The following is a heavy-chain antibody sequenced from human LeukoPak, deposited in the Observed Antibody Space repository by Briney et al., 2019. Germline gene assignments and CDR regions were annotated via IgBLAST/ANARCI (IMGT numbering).Heavy chain of an antibody. Sequence: GASVKVSCKASGYTFTSYGISWVRQAPGQGLEWMGWISAYNGNTNCAQKLQGRVTMTTDTSTSTAYVELRSLRSDDTAVYCCASEVGAPLDYWGQGTLVTVSS. CDR1: GYTFTSYG. CDR3: ASEVGAPLDY. CDR2: ISAYNGNT. V-gene: IGHV1-18*01. J-gene: IGHJ4*02. D-gene: IGHD1-26*01.